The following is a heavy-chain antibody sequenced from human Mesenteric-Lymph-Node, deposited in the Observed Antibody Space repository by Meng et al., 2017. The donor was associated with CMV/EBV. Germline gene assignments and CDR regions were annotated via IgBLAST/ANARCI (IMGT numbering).Heavy chain of an antibody. D-gene: IGHD3-9*01. CDR1: GGSFSGYY. CDR2: INHSGST. Sequence: QVQLLQAGAGLLKPSETLSVPCDVYGGSFSGYYWNWIRQSPEKGLEWIGEINHSGSTTYNPSFTSRIIISVDTSTNKISLNMSSVTAADTAVYYCARGSSYDILTGYFDYWGQGARVTVYS. J-gene: IGHJ4*02. CDR3: ARGSSYDILTGYFDY. V-gene: IGHV4-34*01.